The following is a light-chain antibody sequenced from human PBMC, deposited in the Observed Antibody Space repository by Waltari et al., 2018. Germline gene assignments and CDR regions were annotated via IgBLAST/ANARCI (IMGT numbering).Light chain of an antibody. CDR3: QHYVSLPAT. CDR2: GAS. CDR1: QSVSRT. J-gene: IGKJ1*01. Sequence: EIVLTQSPGTLFLSPGEGATLSCRASQSVSRTLAWYQQKPGQAPRVLIYGASSRATGLPDRFSGSGSGTDFSLTISRLEPDDSAVYFCQHYVSLPATFGQGTKVEIK. V-gene: IGKV3-20*01.